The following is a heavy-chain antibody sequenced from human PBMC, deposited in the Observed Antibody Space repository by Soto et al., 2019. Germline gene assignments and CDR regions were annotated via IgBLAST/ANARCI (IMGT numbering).Heavy chain of an antibody. V-gene: IGHV3-9*01. CDR2: INWNSGSI. CDR3: SKDRRPAAGGYYFGMDA. J-gene: IGHJ6*02. D-gene: IGHD2-2*01. CDR1: GFSFDDSA. Sequence: EVQLVESGGGLVQPGRSLRLYCAASGFSFDDSAMHWVRQAPGKGLEWVSAINWNSGSIGYADSVKGRFTISRDNGKKSLSLQMNSLRPEDTALYYCSKDRRPAAGGYYFGMDAWGQGTTVTVSS.